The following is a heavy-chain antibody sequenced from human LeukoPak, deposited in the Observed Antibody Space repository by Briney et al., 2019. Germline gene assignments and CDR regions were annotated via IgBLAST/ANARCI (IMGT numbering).Heavy chain of an antibody. V-gene: IGHV1-69*05. CDR2: IIPIFGTA. Sequence: SVKVSCKASGYTFTGHYMHWVRQALGQGLEWMGWIIPIFGTANYAQKFQGRVTITTDESTSTAYMELSSLRSEDTAVYYCAVQSVLGYCSSTSCKDYYYYYYYMDVWGKGTTVTVSS. J-gene: IGHJ6*03. CDR3: AVQSVLGYCSSTSCKDYYYYYYYMDV. CDR1: GYTFTGHY. D-gene: IGHD2-2*01.